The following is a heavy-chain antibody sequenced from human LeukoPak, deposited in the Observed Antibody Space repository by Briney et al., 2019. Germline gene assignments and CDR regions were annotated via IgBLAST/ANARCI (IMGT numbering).Heavy chain of an antibody. V-gene: IGHV1-46*01. J-gene: IGHJ4*02. CDR2: INPSGGST. Sequence: GASGKVSCKASGYAFTSYYMHWVRQAPGQGLEWMGIINPSGGSTSYAQKFQGRVTMTRDMSTSTVYMELSSLRSEDTAVYYCARDLVPGEQLVGSYWGQGTLVTVSS. CDR1: GYAFTSYY. CDR3: ARDLVPGEQLVGSY. D-gene: IGHD6-6*01.